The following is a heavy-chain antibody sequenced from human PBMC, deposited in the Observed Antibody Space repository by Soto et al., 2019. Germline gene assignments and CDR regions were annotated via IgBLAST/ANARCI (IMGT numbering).Heavy chain of an antibody. CDR1: GFTFSSYA. J-gene: IGHJ4*02. CDR3: AKDQDIVVVVAATAFDY. V-gene: IGHV3-30*18. Sequence: GGSLRLSCAASGFTFSSYAMSWVRQAPGKGLERVAVISYDGSNKYYADSVKGRFTISRDNSKNTLYLQMNSLRAEDTAVYYCAKDQDIVVVVAATAFDYWGQGTLVTVSS. D-gene: IGHD2-15*01. CDR2: ISYDGSNK.